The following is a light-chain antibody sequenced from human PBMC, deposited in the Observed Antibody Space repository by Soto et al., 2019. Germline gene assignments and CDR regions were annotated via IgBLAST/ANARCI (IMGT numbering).Light chain of an antibody. CDR3: QQYNKWPYT. V-gene: IGKV3-15*01. CDR1: QHVSSN. J-gene: IGKJ2*01. CDR2: RAS. Sequence: EIVMTQSPATLSVSPGGSATLSCRASQHVSSNLAWYRQKPGQAPTLLIYRASTRATGIPATFSGSGSGTESTLAISGLQSEDFAVYYCQQYNKWPYTLGQGTKLEI.